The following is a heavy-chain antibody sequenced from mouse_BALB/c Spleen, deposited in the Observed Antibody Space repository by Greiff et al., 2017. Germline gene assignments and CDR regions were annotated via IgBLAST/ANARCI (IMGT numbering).Heavy chain of an antibody. Sequence: EVKVEESGGGLVQPGGSMKLSCVASGFTFSSYWMSWVRQSPEKGLEWVAEIRLKSDNYATHYAESVKGKFTISRDDSKSRLYLQMNSLRAEDTGIYYCTPSYDYDRDYYAMDYWGQGTSVTVSS. CDR1: GFTFSSYW. CDR2: IRLKSDNYAT. V-gene: IGHV6-6*02. D-gene: IGHD2-4*01. CDR3: TPSYDYDRDYYAMDY. J-gene: IGHJ4*01.